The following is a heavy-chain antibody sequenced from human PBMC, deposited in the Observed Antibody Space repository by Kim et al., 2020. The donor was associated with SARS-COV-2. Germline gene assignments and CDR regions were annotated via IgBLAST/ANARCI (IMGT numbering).Heavy chain of an antibody. D-gene: IGHD5-12*01. J-gene: IGHJ4*02. V-gene: IGHV4-31*03. CDR1: GGSISSGGYY. CDR2: IYYSGST. CDR3: ARGNMATEGSGDY. Sequence: SETLSLTCTVSGGSISSGGYYWSWIRQHPGKGLEWIGYIYYSGSTYYNPSLKSRVTISVDTSKNQFSLKLSSVTAADTAVYYCARGNMATEGSGDYWGQGTLVTVSS.